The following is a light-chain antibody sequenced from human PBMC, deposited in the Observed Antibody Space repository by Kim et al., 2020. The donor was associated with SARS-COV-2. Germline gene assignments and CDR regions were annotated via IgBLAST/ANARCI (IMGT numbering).Light chain of an antibody. J-gene: IGLJ2*01. CDR3: SSYSSSFTLE. Sequence: QSALTQPASVSGSSGQSITISCTGSSRDVGGYKYVSWYQQHPDKAPKLIISYVSNRPSGVSNRFSGSKSGNTAYLTIVGLQAEDEADYYCSSYSSSFTLEFGGGTQLTVL. CDR1: SRDVGGYKY. V-gene: IGLV2-14*03. CDR2: YVS.